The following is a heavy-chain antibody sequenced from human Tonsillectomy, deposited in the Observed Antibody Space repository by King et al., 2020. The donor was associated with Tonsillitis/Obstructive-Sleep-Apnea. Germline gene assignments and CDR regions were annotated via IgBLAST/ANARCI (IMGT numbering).Heavy chain of an antibody. V-gene: IGHV3-23*04. J-gene: IGHJ4*02. CDR2: ISGSGATT. CDR3: AKISSWEFLRYLDY. Sequence: VQLVESGGLLLQPGGSLRLSCAASGFTFNTYATTWVRQAPGKGLEWVSSISGSGATTYYANSVKGRFTISRDNSKNTLYLQMNTLRAEDTAIYYCAKISSWEFLRYLDYWGQGTLVTVYS. CDR1: GFTFNTYA. D-gene: IGHD3-10*01.